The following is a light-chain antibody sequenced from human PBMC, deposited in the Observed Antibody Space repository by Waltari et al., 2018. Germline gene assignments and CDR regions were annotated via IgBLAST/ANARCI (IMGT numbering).Light chain of an antibody. V-gene: IGKV4-1*01. J-gene: IGKJ3*01. CDR1: QSVLYSSNNKNY. Sequence: DIVMTQSPDSLAVSLGERATINCKSSQSVLYSSNNKNYLAWYQQKPGKPPKLLIYWASNPDSGVPDRFIGSGSGTDFTLTISSLQAEDVAVYYCQQYYSTPFTFGPGTKVDIK. CDR2: WAS. CDR3: QQYYSTPFT.